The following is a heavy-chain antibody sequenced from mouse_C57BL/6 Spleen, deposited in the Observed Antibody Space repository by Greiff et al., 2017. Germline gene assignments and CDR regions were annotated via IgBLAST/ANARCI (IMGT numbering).Heavy chain of an antibody. V-gene: IGHV3-6*01. CDR2: ISYDGSN. J-gene: IGHJ3*01. Sequence: EVKLQESGPGLVKPSQSLSLTCSVTGYSITSGYYWNWIRQFPGNKLEWMGYISYDGSNNYNPSLKNRISITRDTSKNQFFLKLNSVTTEDTATYYCARDRVVATRGFAYWGQGTLVTVS. CDR1: GYSITSGYY. D-gene: IGHD1-1*01. CDR3: ARDRVVATRGFAY.